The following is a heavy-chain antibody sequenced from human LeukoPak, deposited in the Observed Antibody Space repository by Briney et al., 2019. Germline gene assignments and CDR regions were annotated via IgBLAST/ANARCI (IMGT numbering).Heavy chain of an antibody. V-gene: IGHV4-34*01. J-gene: IGHJ5*02. Sequence: PETLSLTCALYGGSLSGYYWSWIRPPPGKGLEWIGEINPSGSTNYNPSLKSRATISVDTSKNQFSLKLSSVTAADTGVYYCARGLFGVVIIGYNWFDPWGQGTLVTVSS. CDR3: ARGLFGVVIIGYNWFDP. CDR1: GGSLSGYY. CDR2: INPSGST. D-gene: IGHD3-3*01.